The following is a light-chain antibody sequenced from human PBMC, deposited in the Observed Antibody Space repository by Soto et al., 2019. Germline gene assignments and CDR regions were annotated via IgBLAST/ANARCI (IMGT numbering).Light chain of an antibody. J-gene: IGLJ1*01. CDR3: GSYTGSINYV. V-gene: IGLV2-14*01. CDR2: EVT. CDR1: TSDAGGYNY. Sequence: QSALAQPASVSGSLGQSITISCTGTTSDAGGYNYVSWYQQHPGKAPILMIYEVTNRPSGVSNRFSGSKSGNTASLTISGLQVEDEAEYYCGSYTGSINYVFGTGTKVTVL.